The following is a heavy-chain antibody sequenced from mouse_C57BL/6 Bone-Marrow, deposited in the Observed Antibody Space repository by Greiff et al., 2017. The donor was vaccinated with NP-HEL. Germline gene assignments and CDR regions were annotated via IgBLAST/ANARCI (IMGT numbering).Heavy chain of an antibody. Sequence: QVHVKQPGAELVRPGSSVKLSCKASGYTFTSYWMHWVKQRPIQGLEWIGNIDPSDSETHYNRKFKDKATLTVDKSSSTAYMQLSSLTSEDSAVYYCARLGLRYYFDYWGQGTTLTVSS. CDR3: ARLGLRYYFDY. CDR2: IDPSDSET. V-gene: IGHV1-52*01. CDR1: GYTFTSYW. D-gene: IGHD2-2*01. J-gene: IGHJ2*01.